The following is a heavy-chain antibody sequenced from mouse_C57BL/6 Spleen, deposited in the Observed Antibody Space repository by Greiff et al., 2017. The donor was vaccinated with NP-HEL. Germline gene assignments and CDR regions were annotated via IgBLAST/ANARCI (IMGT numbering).Heavy chain of an antibody. CDR1: GFTFSDYG. V-gene: IGHV5-17*01. CDR2: ISSGSSTI. Sequence: EVKVVESGGGLVKPGGSLKLSCAASGFTFSDYGMHWVRQAPEKGLEWVAYISSGSSTIYYADTVKGRFTISRDNAKNTLFLQMTSLRSEDTAMYYCARQGVYDGYYYAMDYWGQGTSVTVSS. J-gene: IGHJ4*01. CDR3: ARQGVYDGYYYAMDY. D-gene: IGHD2-3*01.